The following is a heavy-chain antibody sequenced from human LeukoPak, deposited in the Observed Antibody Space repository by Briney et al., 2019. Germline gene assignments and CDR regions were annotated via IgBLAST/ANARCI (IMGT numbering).Heavy chain of an antibody. J-gene: IGHJ4*02. D-gene: IGHD4/OR15-4a*01. CDR3: ARELDGGLWDY. CDR2: IYTSGGGT. V-gene: IGHV1-46*01. CDR1: GYTFTSYH. Sequence: ASVKVSCTASGYTFTSYHMHWVRQAPGQGLEWMGIIYTSGGGTNSALKFQGRVTMTRDTSTSTVYMELSSLRSEDTAVYYCARELDGGLWDYWGQGTLVTVSS.